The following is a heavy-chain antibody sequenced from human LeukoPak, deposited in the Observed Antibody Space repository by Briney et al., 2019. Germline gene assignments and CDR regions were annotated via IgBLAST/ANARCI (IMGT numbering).Heavy chain of an antibody. CDR3: ARVASSGWSVDY. J-gene: IGHJ4*02. CDR1: GYTFTSYD. CDR2: MNPNSGNT. D-gene: IGHD6-19*01. V-gene: IGHV1-8*03. Sequence: ASVKVSCKASGYTFTSYDINWVRQATGQGLEWMGWMNPNSGNTGYAQRFQGRVTITRNTSISTAYMELSSQRSEDTAVYYCARVASSGWSVDYWGQGTLVTVSS.